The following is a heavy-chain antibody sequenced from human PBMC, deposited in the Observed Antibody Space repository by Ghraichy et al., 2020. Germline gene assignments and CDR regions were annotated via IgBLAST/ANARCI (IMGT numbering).Heavy chain of an antibody. CDR1: GFTFSSYA. J-gene: IGHJ4*02. Sequence: ETLSLTCAASGFTFSSYAMNWVRQAPGKGLEWVSIISGRGSTTYYADSVKGRFTISRDNSKNILYLQMNSLRAEDTAVYYCAKETQRTTAAGPIDYWGQGTLVTVSS. V-gene: IGHV3-23*01. CDR2: ISGRGSTT. CDR3: AKETQRTTAAGPIDY. D-gene: IGHD6-13*01.